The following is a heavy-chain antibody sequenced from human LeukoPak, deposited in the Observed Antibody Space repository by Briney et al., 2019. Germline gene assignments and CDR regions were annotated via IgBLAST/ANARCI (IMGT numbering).Heavy chain of an antibody. Sequence: GGSLRLSCGASGFSFSLYGMHWVRQAPGKGLEWVAVIWYDGSNKYYADSVKGRFTISRDNSKNTLYLQMNSLRAEDTAVYYCARDLRRWFDPWGQGTLVTVSS. CDR2: IWYDGSNK. CDR1: GFSFSLYG. D-gene: IGHD3-3*01. V-gene: IGHV3-33*01. J-gene: IGHJ5*02. CDR3: ARDLRRWFDP.